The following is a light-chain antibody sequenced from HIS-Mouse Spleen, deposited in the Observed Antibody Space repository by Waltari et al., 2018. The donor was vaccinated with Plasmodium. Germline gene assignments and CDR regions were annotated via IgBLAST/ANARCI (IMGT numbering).Light chain of an antibody. CDR2: WAS. CDR1: LSVFYSSNNKNY. Sequence: DIVMTQFPDSLSVSLGERATINCKSSLSVFYSSNNKNYLAWYQQKPGQPPKLLIYWASTRESGVPDRFSGSGSGTDFTLTISSLQAEDVAVYYCQQYYSTPYTFGQGTKLEIK. CDR3: QQYYSTPYT. V-gene: IGKV4-1*01. J-gene: IGKJ2*01.